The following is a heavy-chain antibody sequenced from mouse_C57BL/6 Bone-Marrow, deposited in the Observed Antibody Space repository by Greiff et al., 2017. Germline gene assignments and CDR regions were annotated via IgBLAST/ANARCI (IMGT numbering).Heavy chain of an antibody. J-gene: IGHJ2*01. CDR3: ARMSYGSSFYFDY. CDR1: GFTFSSYG. Sequence: EVQLQESGGDLVKPGGSLKLSCAASGFTFSSYGMSWVRQTPDKRLEWVATISSGGSYTYYPDSVKGRFTISRDNAKNTLYLQMSSLKSEDTAMYYCARMSYGSSFYFDYWGQGTTLTVSS. V-gene: IGHV5-6*01. CDR2: ISSGGSYT. D-gene: IGHD1-1*01.